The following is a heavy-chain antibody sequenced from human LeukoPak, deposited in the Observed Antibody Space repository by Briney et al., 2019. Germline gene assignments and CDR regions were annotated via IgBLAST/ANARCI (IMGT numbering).Heavy chain of an antibody. CDR2: INPNSGGT. V-gene: IGHV1-2*02. CDR3: ARDHYYGSGSYYNN. J-gene: IGHJ4*02. Sequence: ASVKVSCKASGYTFTGYYMHWVRQAPGQGLEWMGWINPNSGGTNYSQKFQGRVTMTRDTSISTAYMELSRLRSDDTAVYYCARDHYYGSGSYYNNWGQGTLVTVSS. D-gene: IGHD3-10*01. CDR1: GYTFTGYY.